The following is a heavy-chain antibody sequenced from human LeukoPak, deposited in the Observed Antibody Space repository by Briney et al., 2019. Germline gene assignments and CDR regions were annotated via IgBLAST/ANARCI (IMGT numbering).Heavy chain of an antibody. J-gene: IGHJ6*03. V-gene: IGHV1-69*05. CDR3: ARELQISLSVEVGYYYYYYMDV. CDR2: IIPIFGTA. D-gene: IGHD4-11*01. CDR1: GGTFSSDA. Sequence: ASVKVSCKXSGGTFSSDAISWVRQAPGQGLEWMGRIIPIFGTANYSQKFQGRVTITTDESTSTAYMELSSLRSEDTAVYYCARELQISLSVEVGYYYYYYMDVWGKGTTVTVSS.